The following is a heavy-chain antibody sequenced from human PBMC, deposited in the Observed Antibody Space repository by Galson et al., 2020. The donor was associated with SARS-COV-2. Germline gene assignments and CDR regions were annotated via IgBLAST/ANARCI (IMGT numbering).Heavy chain of an antibody. V-gene: IGHV4-30-4*01. J-gene: IGHJ2*01. CDR3: ARDKTGDWYFDL. Sequence: ETSETLSLTCTVSGGSISSGDYYWSWIRQPPGKGLEWIGYIYYSGSTYYNPSLKSRVTISVDTSKNQFSLKLSSVTAADTAVYYCARDKTGDWYFDLWGRGTLVTVSS. CDR1: GGSISSGDYY. CDR2: IYYSGST. D-gene: IGHD7-27*01.